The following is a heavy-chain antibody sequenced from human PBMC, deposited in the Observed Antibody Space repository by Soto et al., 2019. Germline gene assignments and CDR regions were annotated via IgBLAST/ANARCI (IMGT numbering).Heavy chain of an antibody. CDR3: AHTLYYYGSRAFDF. D-gene: IGHD3-10*01. CDR1: GFSLSTSGVG. V-gene: IGHV2-5*02. Sequence: QITLRESGLPLVKPTQTLTLTCTFSGFSLSTSGVGVAWIRQPPGKALEWLALIYWDDDKRYSPSLKSRLTITKDTSKNQVVLTMNNMDPVDTATYYCAHTLYYYGSRAFDFWGQGTMVAVSS. J-gene: IGHJ3*01. CDR2: IYWDDDK.